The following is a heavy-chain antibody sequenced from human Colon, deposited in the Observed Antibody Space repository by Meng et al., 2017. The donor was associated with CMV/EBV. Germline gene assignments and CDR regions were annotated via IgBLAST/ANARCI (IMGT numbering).Heavy chain of an antibody. CDR2: ISGVNGDT. Sequence: CKASGYKFDIYGITWVRQVPGQGLEWVGWISGVNGDTNYAQKFQGRVTVTADTSTKTAYMELRGLKSDDSAVYYCARAGAEVTTHFDRWGQGTLVTSPQ. V-gene: IGHV1-18*01. CDR1: GYKFDIYG. J-gene: IGHJ4*02. CDR3: ARAGAEVTTHFDR. D-gene: IGHD2-21*02.